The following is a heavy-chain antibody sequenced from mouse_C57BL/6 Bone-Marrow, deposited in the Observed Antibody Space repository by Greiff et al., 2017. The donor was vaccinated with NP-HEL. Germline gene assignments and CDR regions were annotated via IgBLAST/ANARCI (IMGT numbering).Heavy chain of an antibody. D-gene: IGHD1-1*01. J-gene: IGHJ1*03. CDR2: ISYDGSN. Sequence: ESGPGLVKPSQSLSLTCSVTGYSITSGYYWNWIRQFPGNKLEWMGYISYDGSNNYNPSLKNRISITRDTSKNQFFLKLNSVTTEDTATYYCANFSYYYGSSDFDVWGTGTTVTVSS. CDR3: ANFSYYYGSSDFDV. CDR1: GYSITSGYY. V-gene: IGHV3-6*01.